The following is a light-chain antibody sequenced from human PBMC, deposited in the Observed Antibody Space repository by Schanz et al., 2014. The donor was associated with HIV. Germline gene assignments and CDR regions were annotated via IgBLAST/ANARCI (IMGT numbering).Light chain of an antibody. CDR1: SSDVGSYNL. CDR3: SSFAGNNNLV. V-gene: IGLV2-14*02. Sequence: QSVLTQPASVSGSPGQSITISCTGTSSDVGSYNLVSWYQQHPGKAPKLMIYEVSKRPSGVSNRFSGSKSGNTASLTVSGLQVEDEADYYCSSFAGNNNLVFGGGTKLTVL. J-gene: IGLJ3*02. CDR2: EVS.